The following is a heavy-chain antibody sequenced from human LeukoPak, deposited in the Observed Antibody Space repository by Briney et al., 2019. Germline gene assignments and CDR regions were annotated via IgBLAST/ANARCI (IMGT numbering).Heavy chain of an antibody. J-gene: IGHJ4*02. V-gene: IGHV2-5*02. CDR1: GFSLSTDRVG. Sequence: SGPTLVNPTQTLTLTCTFSGFSLSTDRVGVGWIRQPPGKALEWLALIYWDDDKRYSPSLKSRHTIHQDTSKNQVVLIMTNVDPVETATYYCAHSPYRTGDIYCRNFDYWGQGALLADSS. CDR3: AHSPYRTGDIYCRNFDY. CDR2: IYWDDDK. D-gene: IGHD2-8*02.